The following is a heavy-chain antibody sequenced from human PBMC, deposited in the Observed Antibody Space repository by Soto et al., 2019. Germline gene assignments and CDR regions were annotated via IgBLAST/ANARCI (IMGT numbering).Heavy chain of an antibody. Sequence: PGGSLRLSCAASGFTFSSYAMSWVRQAPGKGLEWVSAISGSGGSTYYADSVKGRFTISRDNSKNTLYLQMSSLRAEDTAVYYCAKQLTMVTSLFDYWGQGTLVTVSS. J-gene: IGHJ4*02. CDR2: ISGSGGST. V-gene: IGHV3-23*01. D-gene: IGHD5-18*01. CDR3: AKQLTMVTSLFDY. CDR1: GFTFSSYA.